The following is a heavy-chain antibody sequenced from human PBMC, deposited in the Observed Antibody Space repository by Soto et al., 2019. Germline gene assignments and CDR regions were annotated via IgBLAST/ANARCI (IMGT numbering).Heavy chain of an antibody. D-gene: IGHD1-26*01. CDR2: IKQDGSEQ. Sequence: LRLSCAASGLTFSNYWMSWVRQAPGKGLEWVANIKQDGSEQYYSDSVKGRFTISRDNAKNSLYLQMSSLRDEDTAVYYCARDLAWAFDSWGQGALVTVSS. V-gene: IGHV3-7*01. J-gene: IGHJ4*02. CDR3: ARDLAWAFDS. CDR1: GLTFSNYW.